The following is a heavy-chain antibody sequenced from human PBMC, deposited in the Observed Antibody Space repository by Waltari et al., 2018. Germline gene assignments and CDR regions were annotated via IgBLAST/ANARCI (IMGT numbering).Heavy chain of an antibody. V-gene: IGHV3-7*01. CDR3: ARAPKRTNSEVDY. D-gene: IGHD4-4*01. J-gene: IGHJ4*02. Sequence: EVKLLQSGGDLVQPGGSLRLSCAASGFTFSNYAMDWVRQAPGEGLEWVANMNQDGSEKNYVDSVKGRFTISRDNAKNSLSLQMNSLRVEDTAVYYCARAPKRTNSEVDYWGQGTLVTVSS. CDR1: GFTFSNYA. CDR2: MNQDGSEK.